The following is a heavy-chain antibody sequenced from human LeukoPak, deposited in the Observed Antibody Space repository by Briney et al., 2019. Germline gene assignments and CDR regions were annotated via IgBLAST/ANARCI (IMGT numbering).Heavy chain of an antibody. V-gene: IGHV3-23*01. CDR2: ISGSGGST. CDR3: AKDSYYDILVGMDV. D-gene: IGHD3-9*01. Sequence: GGSLRLSCAASGFTFSSYAMSWVRQAPGKGLEWVSAISGSGGSTYYADSVKGRFTICRDNSKNTLYLQMNSLRAEDTALYYCAKDSYYDILVGMDVRGQGTTVTVSS. J-gene: IGHJ6*02. CDR1: GFTFSSYA.